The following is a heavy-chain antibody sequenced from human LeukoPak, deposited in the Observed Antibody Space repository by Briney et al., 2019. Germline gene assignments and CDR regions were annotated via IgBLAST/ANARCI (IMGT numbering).Heavy chain of an antibody. J-gene: IGHJ5*02. CDR1: GYTFTSYG. V-gene: IGHV1-46*01. CDR2: INPSGGST. D-gene: IGHD3-10*01. CDR3: ARHYYGSGNDWGWFDP. Sequence: GASVKVSCKASGYTFTSYGISWVRQAPGQGLEWMGIINPSGGSTSYAQKFQGRVTMTRDTSTSTVYMELSSLRSEDTAVYYCARHYYGSGNDWGWFDPWGQGTLVTVSS.